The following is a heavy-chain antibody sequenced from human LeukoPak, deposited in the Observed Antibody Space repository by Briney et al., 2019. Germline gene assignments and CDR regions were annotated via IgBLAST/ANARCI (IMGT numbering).Heavy chain of an antibody. CDR3: ARDLILPVAGHCSGGSCYSGYSYGLPGGY. CDR2: MNPNSGNT. CDR1: GYTFTSYD. J-gene: IGHJ4*02. Sequence: ASVKVSCKASGYTFTSYDINWVRQATGQGLEWMGWMNPNSGNTGYAQKFQGRVTMTRNTSISTAYMELSSLRSEDTAVYYCARDLILPVAGHCSGGSCYSGYSYGLPGGYWGQGTLVTVSS. V-gene: IGHV1-8*01. D-gene: IGHD2-15*01.